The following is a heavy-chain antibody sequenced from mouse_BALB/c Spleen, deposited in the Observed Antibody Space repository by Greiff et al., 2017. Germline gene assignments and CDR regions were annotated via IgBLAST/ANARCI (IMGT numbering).Heavy chain of an antibody. Sequence: ESGPGLVKPSQSLSLTCSVTGYSITSGYYWNWIRQFPGNKLEWMGYISYDGSNNYNPSLKNRISITRDTSKNQFFLKLNSVTTEDTATYYCARDRDGYYLSFAYWGQGTLVTVSA. CDR1: GYSITSGYY. D-gene: IGHD2-3*01. V-gene: IGHV3-6*02. CDR2: ISYDGSN. CDR3: ARDRDGYYLSFAY. J-gene: IGHJ3*01.